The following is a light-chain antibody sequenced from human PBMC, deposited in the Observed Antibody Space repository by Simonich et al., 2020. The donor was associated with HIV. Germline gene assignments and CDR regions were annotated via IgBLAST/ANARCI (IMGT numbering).Light chain of an antibody. V-gene: IGKV4-1*01. Sequence: DIVMTQSPDSLAVSLGERASIPCKSSQSVLNSSNNKRLVAWYQQKPGQSPKLLIYWASIRESGVPDRFSGSGSGTAFTLTISSLQAEDVAVYYCQQYYSTPTFGQGTKVEIK. CDR2: WAS. CDR1: QSVLNSSNNKRL. CDR3: QQYYSTPT. J-gene: IGKJ1*01.